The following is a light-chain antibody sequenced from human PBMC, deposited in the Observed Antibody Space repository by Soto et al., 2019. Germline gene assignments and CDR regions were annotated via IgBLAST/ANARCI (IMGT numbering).Light chain of an antibody. Sequence: IQLTQSPSSLSASVGNRVTITCRASQGISSDLAWYQQKPGKAPKLLIYSASTLQNGVPSRFSGSGSGTDFTLTISGLQPEDCATYYSQQLNSYPVTFGQVTRLEIK. V-gene: IGKV1-9*01. CDR3: QQLNSYPVT. CDR1: QGISSD. CDR2: SAS. J-gene: IGKJ5*01.